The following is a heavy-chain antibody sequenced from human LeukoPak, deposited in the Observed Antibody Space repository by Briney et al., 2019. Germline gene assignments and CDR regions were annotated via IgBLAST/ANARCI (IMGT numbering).Heavy chain of an antibody. CDR1: GGSISSYY. V-gene: IGHV4-59*01. D-gene: IGHD4-17*01. J-gene: IGHJ4*02. CDR3: ARGSDFGDYLDY. CDR2: IYYSGST. Sequence: SETLSLTCSVSGGSISSYYCSWIRQPPGKGLEWIGYIYYSGSTNYNPSLKSRVTISVDTSKNQFSLKLSSVTAADTAVYYCARGSDFGDYLDYWGQGTLVTVSS.